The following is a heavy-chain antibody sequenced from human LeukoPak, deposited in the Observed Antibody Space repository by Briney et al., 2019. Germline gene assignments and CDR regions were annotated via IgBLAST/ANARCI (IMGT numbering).Heavy chain of an antibody. J-gene: IGHJ4*02. CDR1: GFTFSSYS. CDR3: ARGRGYCSSTSCYHFDY. D-gene: IGHD2-2*01. Sequence: PGGSLRLSCAASGFTFSSYSMSWVRQAPGKGLEWVSSISSSSYIYYADSVKGRFTISRDNAKNSLYLQMNSLRAEDTAVYYCARGRGYCSSTSCYHFDYWGQGTLVTVSS. V-gene: IGHV3-21*01. CDR2: ISSSSYI.